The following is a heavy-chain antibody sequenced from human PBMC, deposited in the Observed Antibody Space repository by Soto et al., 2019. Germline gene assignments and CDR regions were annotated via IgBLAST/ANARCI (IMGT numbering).Heavy chain of an antibody. CDR1: GFTFSRDG. J-gene: IGHJ4*02. CDR3: AKERATTTAFDY. Sequence: PVGSLRLSCAASGFTFSRDGMSWVRQAPGKGLEWVSLITDNGGSTYYADSVKGRFTISRDNTKKTLFLQMNSLRAEDTAVYYCAKERATTTAFDYWGQGALVTVSS. CDR2: ITDNGGST. V-gene: IGHV3-23*01. D-gene: IGHD4-17*01.